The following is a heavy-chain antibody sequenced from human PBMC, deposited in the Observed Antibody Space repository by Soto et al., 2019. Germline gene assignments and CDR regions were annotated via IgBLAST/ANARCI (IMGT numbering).Heavy chain of an antibody. Sequence: SVKVSCKASGGTFSSYTISWVRQAPGQGLERKGRIIPILGIANYAQKFQGRVTITADKSTSTAYMELSSLRSEDTAVYYCAIAGYCSGGSCYGVYYYYYMDVWGKGTTVTVSS. V-gene: IGHV1-69*02. CDR2: IIPILGIA. J-gene: IGHJ6*03. CDR3: AIAGYCSGGSCYGVYYYYYMDV. CDR1: GGTFSSYT. D-gene: IGHD2-15*01.